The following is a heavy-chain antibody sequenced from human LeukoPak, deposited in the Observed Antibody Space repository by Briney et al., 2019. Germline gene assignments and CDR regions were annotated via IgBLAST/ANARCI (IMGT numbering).Heavy chain of an antibody. CDR3: ARTYGSSGLGYFDL. V-gene: IGHV4-34*01. D-gene: IGHD6-13*01. J-gene: IGHJ2*01. CDR1: GGSFSGYY. CDR2: INHSGST. Sequence: SETLSLTCAVYGGSFSGYYWSWIRQPPGKGLEWIGEINHSGSTNYSPSLKSRLTISVDTSKNQFPLKLSSVTAADTAVYYCARTYGSSGLGYFDLWGRGTLVTVSS.